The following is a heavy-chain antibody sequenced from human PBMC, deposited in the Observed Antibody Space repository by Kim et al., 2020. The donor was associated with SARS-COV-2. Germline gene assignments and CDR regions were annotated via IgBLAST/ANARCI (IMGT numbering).Heavy chain of an antibody. CDR3: AKMAGASSYYYYGMDV. J-gene: IGHJ6*02. V-gene: IGHV3-23*01. CDR2: ISGSGGST. CDR1: GFTFSSYA. Sequence: GGSLRLSCAASGFTFSSYAMSWVRQAPGKGLEWVSAISGSGGSTYYADSVKGRFTISRDNSKNTLYLQMNSLRAEDTAVYYCAKMAGASSYYYYGMDVWGQGTTVTVSS. D-gene: IGHD2-2*01.